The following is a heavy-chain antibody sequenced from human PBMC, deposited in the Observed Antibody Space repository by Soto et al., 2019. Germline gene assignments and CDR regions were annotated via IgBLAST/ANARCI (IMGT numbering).Heavy chain of an antibody. J-gene: IGHJ6*02. CDR1: GGNFSSYA. V-gene: IGHV1-69*01. CDR2: IIPIFGTA. Sequence: QVQLVQSGAEVKKPGSSVKVSCKSSGGNFSSYAISWVRQAPGQGLEWMGGIIPIFGTATYAQKFQGRVTITADESTSTAYMELSSLRSDDTAVYYCAGQEVGYDFWSGYYYYYYYGMDVWGQGTTFTFSS. CDR3: AGQEVGYDFWSGYYYYYYYGMDV. D-gene: IGHD3-3*01.